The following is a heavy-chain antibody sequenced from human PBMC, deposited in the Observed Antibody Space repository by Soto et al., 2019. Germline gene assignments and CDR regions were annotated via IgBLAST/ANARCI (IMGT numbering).Heavy chain of an antibody. D-gene: IGHD6-13*01. CDR2: IYPGDSDT. J-gene: IGHJ6*02. CDR1: GYSFPSYW. CDR3: ATTSGIAAAGNVASSYYYGMDV. V-gene: IGHV5-51*01. Sequence: GECLKISCKGSGYSFPSYWIGWVRRMPGKGLEWMGIIYPGDSDTRYSPSYQGQDTFSGDKTISTAYLQWSSLKASDTDMYYCATTSGIAAAGNVASSYYYGMDVWGQGTTVTVSS.